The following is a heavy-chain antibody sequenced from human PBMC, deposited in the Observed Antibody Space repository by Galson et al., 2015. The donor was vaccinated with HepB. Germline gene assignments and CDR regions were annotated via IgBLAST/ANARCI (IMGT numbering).Heavy chain of an antibody. CDR3: ARGRSDSSGYYPSEYYYYYMDV. CDR1: GGTFSSYA. V-gene: IGHV1-69*13. J-gene: IGHJ6*03. CDR2: IIPIFGTA. Sequence: SVKVSCKASGGTFSSYAISWVRQAPGQGLEWMGGIIPIFGTAIYAQKFQGRVTITADESTSTAYMELSSLRSEDTAVYYCARGRSDSSGYYPSEYYYYYMDVWGKGTTVTVSS. D-gene: IGHD3-22*01.